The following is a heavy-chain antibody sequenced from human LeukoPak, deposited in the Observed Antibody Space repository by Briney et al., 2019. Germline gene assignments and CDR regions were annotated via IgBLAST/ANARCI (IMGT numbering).Heavy chain of an antibody. J-gene: IGHJ4*02. D-gene: IGHD1-26*01. Sequence: GGSLRLSCAASGFTVSSNYMSWVRQAPGKGLEWVSVIYSGGSTYYADSVKGRFTISRDNSKNTLYLQMNSLRSEDTAVYYCAATNSGSYPGLFDYWGQGTLVTVSS. CDR3: AATNSGSYPGLFDY. CDR1: GFTVSSNY. V-gene: IGHV3-53*01. CDR2: IYSGGST.